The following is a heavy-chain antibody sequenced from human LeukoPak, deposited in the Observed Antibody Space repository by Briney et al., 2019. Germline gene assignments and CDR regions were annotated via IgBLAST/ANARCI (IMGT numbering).Heavy chain of an antibody. D-gene: IGHD3-22*01. J-gene: IGHJ1*01. Sequence: SETLSLTCTVSGGSISSYYWSWIRQPPGKGLGWIGYIYYSGSTNYNPSLKSRVTISVDTSKNQFSLKLSSVTAADTAVYYCARDENYYDSSGYYTSRYFQHWGQGTLVTVSS. V-gene: IGHV4-59*01. CDR3: ARDENYYDSSGYYTSRYFQH. CDR2: IYYSGST. CDR1: GGSISSYY.